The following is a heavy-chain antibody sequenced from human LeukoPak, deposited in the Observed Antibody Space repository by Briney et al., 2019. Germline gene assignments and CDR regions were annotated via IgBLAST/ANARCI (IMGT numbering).Heavy chain of an antibody. CDR3: ARGPSSGLFDY. D-gene: IGHD3-22*01. V-gene: IGHV4-34*01. Sequence: PSETLSLTCAVYGGACSGYYWSWIRWPPGKGLEGIGEINHSGSTNYNPSLKSRVTISVDTSKNQFSLKLSSVTAADAAVYYWARGPSSGLFDYWGQGTLVTVSS. J-gene: IGHJ4*02. CDR1: GGACSGYY. CDR2: INHSGST.